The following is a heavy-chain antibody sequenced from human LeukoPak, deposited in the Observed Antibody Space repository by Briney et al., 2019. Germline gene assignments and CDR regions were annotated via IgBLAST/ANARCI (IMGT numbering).Heavy chain of an antibody. V-gene: IGHV1-18*01. CDR2: ITAYNDNT. D-gene: IGHD3-10*01. CDR3: ARALLWFGEPSHIDY. CDR1: GYTSTSYG. J-gene: IGHJ4*02. Sequence: ASVKVSCKASGYTSTSYGISWVRQAPGQGLEWMGWITAYNDNTNYAQKLQGRVTMTTDTSTSTAYMELRSLKSDGTAVYYCARALLWFGEPSHIDYWGQGTLVTASS.